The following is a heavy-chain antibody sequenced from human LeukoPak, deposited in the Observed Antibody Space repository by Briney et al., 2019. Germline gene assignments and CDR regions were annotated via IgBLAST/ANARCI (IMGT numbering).Heavy chain of an antibody. CDR3: ARRSDSVGYYFFDY. Sequence: PSETLSLTCTVSGASIRSSYWSWLRQPAGKGLEWIGRVYTSGSTNYNPSLLSRVSISVDRSNDQFSLNLRSVSAADTAVYYCARRSDSVGYYFFDYWGQGTVVTVSS. CDR2: VYTSGST. J-gene: IGHJ4*02. V-gene: IGHV4-4*07. CDR1: GASIRSSY. D-gene: IGHD3-22*01.